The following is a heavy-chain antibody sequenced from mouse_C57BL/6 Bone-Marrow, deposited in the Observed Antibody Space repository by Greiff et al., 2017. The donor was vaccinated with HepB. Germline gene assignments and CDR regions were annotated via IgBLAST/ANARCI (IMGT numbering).Heavy chain of an antibody. Sequence: VQRVESGPELVKPGASVKLSCKASGYTFTSYDINWVKQRPGQGLEWIGWIYPRDGRTKYNEKFKGKATLTVDTSSSTAYMELHSLTSEDSAVYFCAREGAFYGNFYAMDYWGQGTSVTVSS. J-gene: IGHJ4*01. D-gene: IGHD2-1*01. CDR1: GYTFTSYD. CDR2: IYPRDGRT. CDR3: AREGAFYGNFYAMDY. V-gene: IGHV1-85*01.